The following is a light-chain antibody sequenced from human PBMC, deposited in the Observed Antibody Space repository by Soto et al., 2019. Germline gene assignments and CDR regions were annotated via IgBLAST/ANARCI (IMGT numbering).Light chain of an antibody. CDR3: QQANSFPLT. CDR1: QGISNW. CDR2: AAS. V-gene: IGKV1-12*01. Sequence: DIQMTQSPSSVSASVADRVTITCRASQGISNWLAWYQQKPGKAPKLLIYAASNLQSGVPSRFSGSGSGTDFTLTISSLQPEDFATYYCQQANSFPLTFGQGTRLEIK. J-gene: IGKJ5*01.